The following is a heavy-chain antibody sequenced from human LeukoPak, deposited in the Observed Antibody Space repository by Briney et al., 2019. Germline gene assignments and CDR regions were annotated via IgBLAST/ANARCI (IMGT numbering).Heavy chain of an antibody. J-gene: IGHJ4*02. Sequence: SETLSLTCTVSGGSISSYYWSWIRQPPGKGLEWIGYIYTSGSTSYNPSLKSRVTISVDTSKNQFSLKLSSVTAADTAVYYCARHSVTVAGSFDYWGQGTLVTVSS. CDR3: ARHSVTVAGSFDY. V-gene: IGHV4-4*09. D-gene: IGHD6-19*01. CDR2: IYTSGST. CDR1: GGSISSYY.